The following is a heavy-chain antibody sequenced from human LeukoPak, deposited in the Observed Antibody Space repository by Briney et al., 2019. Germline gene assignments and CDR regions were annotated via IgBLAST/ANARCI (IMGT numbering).Heavy chain of an antibody. CDR3: AKGRFWVQLWLDYFDY. V-gene: IGHV3-33*06. CDR2: IWYDGSNK. D-gene: IGHD5-18*01. Sequence: GGSLRLSCAASGFTFSNYGMHWVRQAPGKGLEWVAVIWYDGSNKYYADSVKGRFTISRDNSKNTLYLQMNSLRAEDTAVYYCAKGRFWVQLWLDYFDYWGQGTLVTVSS. J-gene: IGHJ4*02. CDR1: GFTFSNYG.